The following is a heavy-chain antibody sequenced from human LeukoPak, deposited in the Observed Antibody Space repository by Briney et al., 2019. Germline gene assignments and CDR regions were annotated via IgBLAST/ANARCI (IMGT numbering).Heavy chain of an antibody. CDR1: GFTFSSYW. D-gene: IGHD5-18*01. Sequence: GGSLRLSCAASGFTFSSYWMSWVRQAPGKGLEWVANIKQDGSEKYYVDSVKGRFTISRDNAKNSLYLQMNSLRAEDTAVYYCAGHPRIQLWSYYYYYYGIDVWGQGTTVTVSS. CDR3: AGHPRIQLWSYYYYYYGIDV. V-gene: IGHV3-7*01. J-gene: IGHJ6*02. CDR2: IKQDGSEK.